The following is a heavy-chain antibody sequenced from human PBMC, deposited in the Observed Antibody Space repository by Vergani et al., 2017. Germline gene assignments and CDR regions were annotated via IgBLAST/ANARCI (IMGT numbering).Heavy chain of an antibody. J-gene: IGHJ4*02. D-gene: IGHD6-25*01. CDR3: AKNSSGGFFDN. CDR1: GDSINTADY. V-gene: IGHV4-38-2*02. Sequence: QVHLQESGPGLVKPSETLSLTCSVSGDSINTADYWGWIRKPPGKGLEWIGSVYHSGSTSYNPYLQSRVTISVDTSKNQFSLNLNSMTAADTAIYYCAKNSSGGFFDNWGQGALVTVS. CDR2: VYHSGST.